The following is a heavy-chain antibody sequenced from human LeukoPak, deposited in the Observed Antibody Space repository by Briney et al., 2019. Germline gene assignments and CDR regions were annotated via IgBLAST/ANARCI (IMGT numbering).Heavy chain of an antibody. CDR2: IYYSGST. J-gene: IGHJ4*02. Sequence: SETLSLTCTVSGGSIYTYYWSWIRQPPGKGLEWIGYIYYSGSTNYNPSLKSRVTVSIDTSKNQFSLKLSSVTAADTAVYYCARVPTVVTPFDYWGQGTLVTVSS. V-gene: IGHV4-59*12. CDR1: GGSIYTYY. CDR3: ARVPTVVTPFDY. D-gene: IGHD4-23*01.